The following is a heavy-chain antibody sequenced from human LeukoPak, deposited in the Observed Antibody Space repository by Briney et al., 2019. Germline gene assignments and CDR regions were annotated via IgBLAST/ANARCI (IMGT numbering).Heavy chain of an antibody. V-gene: IGHV1-2*02. D-gene: IGHD3-22*01. Sequence: ASVKVSCKASGYTFADYYMHWVRQAPGQGLEWMGWITPNSGATKYAQKFRGRVSMTRDTSINTAYMELSRLRSDDTAIYYCARVSRFYYDSSGDFDYWGQGTLVTVSS. CDR1: GYTFADYY. CDR2: ITPNSGAT. J-gene: IGHJ4*02. CDR3: ARVSRFYYDSSGDFDY.